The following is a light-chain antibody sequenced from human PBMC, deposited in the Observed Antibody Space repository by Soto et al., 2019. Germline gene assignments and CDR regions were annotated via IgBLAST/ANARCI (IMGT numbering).Light chain of an antibody. CDR1: QSVSTSN. CDR2: GAS. V-gene: IGKV3-20*01. Sequence: EIVLTQSPGTLSLSPGERATLSCRASQSVSTSNLAWYQQRPGQAPRLLMYGASRRATGIPDRFSGSGSGTDFTLTISRLEPEDFAVYYCQQYGNLVWTFGQGTKVDIK. CDR3: QQYGNLVWT. J-gene: IGKJ1*01.